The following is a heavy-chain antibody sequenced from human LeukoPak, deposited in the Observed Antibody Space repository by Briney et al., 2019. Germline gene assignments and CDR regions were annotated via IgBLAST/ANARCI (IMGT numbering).Heavy chain of an antibody. CDR1: GGSISSYY. CDR2: IYYSGST. V-gene: IGHV4-59*01. Sequence: PSETLSLTCTVSGGSISSYYWSWIRQPPGKGLELIGYIYYSGSTNYNPSLKSRVTISVDTSKNQFSLKLSSVTAADTAVYYCAREAPRSGYDTNPNFDYWGQGTLVTVSS. D-gene: IGHD5-12*01. CDR3: AREAPRSGYDTNPNFDY. J-gene: IGHJ4*02.